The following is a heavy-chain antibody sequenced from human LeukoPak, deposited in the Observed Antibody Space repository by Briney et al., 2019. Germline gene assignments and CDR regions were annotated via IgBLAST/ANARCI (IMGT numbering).Heavy chain of an antibody. J-gene: IGHJ4*02. CDR1: GYIFSNHG. Sequence: GASVKVSCKAAGYIFSNHGITWVRQAPGQGLEWMGWISAHNGNTDHAQTLQGRITLTTDTSTSTAYMELRSLRSDDTALYFCAGETSGFDFGANDYWGQGTLVTVSS. CDR2: ISAHNGNT. CDR3: AGETSGFDFGANDY. V-gene: IGHV1-18*01. D-gene: IGHD5-12*01.